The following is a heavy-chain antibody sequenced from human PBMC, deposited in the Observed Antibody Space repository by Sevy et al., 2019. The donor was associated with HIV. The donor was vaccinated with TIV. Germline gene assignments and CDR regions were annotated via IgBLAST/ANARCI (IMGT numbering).Heavy chain of an antibody. CDR3: ARAGYYETYYYYMDV. Sequence: GESLKISCAASGFTFSSYSMNWVRQAPGKGLEWVSSISSSSSYIYYADSVKGRFTISRDNAKNSLYLQMNSLRAEDTAVYYCARAGYYETYYYYMDVWGKGTTVTVSS. D-gene: IGHD3-22*01. V-gene: IGHV3-21*01. CDR2: ISSSSSYI. J-gene: IGHJ6*03. CDR1: GFTFSSYS.